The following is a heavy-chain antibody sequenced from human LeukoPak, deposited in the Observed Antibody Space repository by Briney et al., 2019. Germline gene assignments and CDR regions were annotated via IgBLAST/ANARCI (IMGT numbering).Heavy chain of an antibody. Sequence: GGSLRLSCAASGFTFSTYWMHRVRQAPGKGLEWVALIWYDGSNKYYADSVKGRFTISRDNSKNTLYLQMNSLRAEDTAVYYCARVNVCPRCHFDYWGQGTLVTVSS. CDR1: GFTFSTYW. J-gene: IGHJ4*02. CDR2: IWYDGSNK. V-gene: IGHV3-33*08. D-gene: IGHD3-16*01. CDR3: ARVNVCPRCHFDY.